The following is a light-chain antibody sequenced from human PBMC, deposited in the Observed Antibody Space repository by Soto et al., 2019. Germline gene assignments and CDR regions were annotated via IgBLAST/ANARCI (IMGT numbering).Light chain of an antibody. J-gene: IGLJ3*02. CDR1: SSNIGARFD. CDR3: QSYDSSLSGAV. CDR2: GHT. Sequence: QSALTQPPSVSGAPGQRVTISCTGSSSNIGARFDVHWYQQLPGTPPKLLIYGHTNRPSGVPDRFSGSTSGTSASLAITGLQAEDEADYYCQSYDSSLSGAVFGGGTKVTVL. V-gene: IGLV1-40*01.